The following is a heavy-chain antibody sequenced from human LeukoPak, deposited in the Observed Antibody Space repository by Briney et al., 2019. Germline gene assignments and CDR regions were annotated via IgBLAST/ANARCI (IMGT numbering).Heavy chain of an antibody. CDR1: GFTFSDYW. V-gene: IGHV3-7*03. CDR2: IKQDGSDI. Sequence: SGGSLRLSCAASGFTFSDYWMSWVRQAPGKGLEWVATIKQDGSDIYYGDSVKGRFSISKDNAENSLYLQMNSLRAEDTAVYYCARARPYHYGAGSSLYSMDVWGKGTTVTVSP. J-gene: IGHJ6*04. D-gene: IGHD3-10*01. CDR3: ARARPYHYGAGSSLYSMDV.